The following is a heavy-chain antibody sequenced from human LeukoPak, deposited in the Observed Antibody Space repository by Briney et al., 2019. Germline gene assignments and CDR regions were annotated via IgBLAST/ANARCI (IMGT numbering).Heavy chain of an antibody. CDR1: GGSFSGYY. Sequence: ASETLSLTCAVSGGSFSGYYWSWIRQPPGKGLEWIGEINHSGNTNYNPSLKSRVTISVDTSKNQFSLTLSSVTAADTAVYYCARGGGYNWFDPWGQGTLVTVSS. D-gene: IGHD3-10*01. CDR3: ARGGGYNWFDP. CDR2: INHSGNT. V-gene: IGHV4-34*01. J-gene: IGHJ5*02.